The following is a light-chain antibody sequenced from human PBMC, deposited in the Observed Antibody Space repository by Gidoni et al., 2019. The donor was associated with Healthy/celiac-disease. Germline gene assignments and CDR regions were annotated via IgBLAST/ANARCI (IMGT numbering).Light chain of an antibody. CDR3: AAWDDSLNGWV. J-gene: IGLJ3*02. Sequence: QSVLTQPPSVSEAPRQRVTISCSGSSYNIGNSALNWYQQVPGQAPKLLIYYDDLLPSGVSDRFSGSKSGTSASLAISGLQSEDEADYYCAAWDDSLNGWVFGGGTKLTVL. CDR2: YDD. CDR1: SYNIGNSA. V-gene: IGLV1-36*01.